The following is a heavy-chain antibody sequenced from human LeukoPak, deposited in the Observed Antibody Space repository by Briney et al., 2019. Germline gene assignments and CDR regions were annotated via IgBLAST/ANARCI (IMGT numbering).Heavy chain of an antibody. D-gene: IGHD1/OR15-1a*01. J-gene: IGHJ2*01. CDR2: IYTSGSP. CDR3: ARDPVEQPYWFFDL. Sequence: SETLSLTCTVSGGSISSYYWSWIRQPAGKGLEWIGRIYTSGSPNYNPSLKSRVTMSVDTSKNQFSLKLSSMTAADTAVYYCARDPVEQPYWFFDLWGRGTLVTVSS. V-gene: IGHV4-4*07. CDR1: GGSISSYY.